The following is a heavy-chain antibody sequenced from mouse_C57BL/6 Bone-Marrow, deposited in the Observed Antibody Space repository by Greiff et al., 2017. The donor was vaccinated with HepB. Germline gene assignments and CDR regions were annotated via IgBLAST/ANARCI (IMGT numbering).Heavy chain of an antibody. J-gene: IGHJ4*01. D-gene: IGHD2-1*01. CDR3: ARGDGNYGAMDY. CDR1: GYSFTSYY. V-gene: IGHV1-66*01. CDR2: IYPGSGNN. Sequence: VQLQQSGPELVKPGASVKISCKASGYSFTSYYIHWVKQRPGQGLEWIGWIYPGSGNNKYNEKFKGKATLTADTSSSTAYMQLRILTSEDSAVYYCARGDGNYGAMDYWGQGTSVTVSS.